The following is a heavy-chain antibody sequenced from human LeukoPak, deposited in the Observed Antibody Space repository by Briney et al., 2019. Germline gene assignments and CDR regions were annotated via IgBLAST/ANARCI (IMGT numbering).Heavy chain of an antibody. Sequence: GASVKVSCKASGYTFTGYYMHWVRQAPGQGLEWMGWINPNSGGTNYAQKFQGRVTMTRDTSISTAYMELNRLRSDDTAVYYCARARGYSGYDYSFWGQGTLVTVSS. D-gene: IGHD5-12*01. CDR1: GYTFTGYY. V-gene: IGHV1-2*02. CDR2: INPNSGGT. J-gene: IGHJ4*02. CDR3: ARARGYSGYDYSF.